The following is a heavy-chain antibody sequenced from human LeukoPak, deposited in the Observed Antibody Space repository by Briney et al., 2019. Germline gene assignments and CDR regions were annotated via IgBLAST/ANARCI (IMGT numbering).Heavy chain of an antibody. Sequence: ASVKVSCTASGYTFTSYYMHWVRQAPGQGLEWMGIINPSGGSTSYAQKFQGRVTMTRDTSTSTVYMELSSLRSEDTAVYYCARAYQPHSSGYPGVDYWGQGTLVTVSS. CDR3: ARAYQPHSSGYPGVDY. CDR1: GYTFTSYY. CDR2: INPSGGST. J-gene: IGHJ4*02. D-gene: IGHD3-22*01. V-gene: IGHV1-46*01.